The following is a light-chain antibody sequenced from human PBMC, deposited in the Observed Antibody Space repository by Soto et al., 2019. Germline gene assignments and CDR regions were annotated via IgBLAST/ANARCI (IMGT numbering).Light chain of an antibody. CDR3: QQYDTWPPTVT. J-gene: IGKJ4*01. Sequence: EIVMTQSPGTLSVSPGERATLSCRASQNIRSNLAWYQQKPGQAPRLLIYETSIRAPGIPARFSGSGSGTEFTLTISSLQSEDFAVYSCQQYDTWPPTVTFGGGTKVEIK. V-gene: IGKV3-15*01. CDR2: ETS. CDR1: QNIRSN.